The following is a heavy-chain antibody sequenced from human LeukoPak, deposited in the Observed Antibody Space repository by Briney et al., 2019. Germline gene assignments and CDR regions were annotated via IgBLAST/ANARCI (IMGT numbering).Heavy chain of an antibody. CDR3: ARVDPTSSLAFDC. CDR2: IYHTGNI. CDR1: GASITSYY. V-gene: IGHV4-59*01. J-gene: IGHJ4*02. Sequence: SETLSLTCAVSGASITSYYWTWIRQPPGKGLEWIGYIYHTGNIKYNPSLNSRVTISIDTSKNQFSLKLSSVTAADTAVYYCARVDPTSSLAFDCWGQGTLVTVSS. D-gene: IGHD3-16*02.